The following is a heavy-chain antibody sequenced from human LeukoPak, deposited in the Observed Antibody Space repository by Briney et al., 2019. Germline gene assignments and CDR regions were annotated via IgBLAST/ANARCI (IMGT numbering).Heavy chain of an antibody. J-gene: IGHJ6*04. D-gene: IGHD4-17*01. CDR1: GGSISSYY. Sequence: SETLSLTCTVSGGSISSYYWSWIRQPPGKGLEWIGYIYYSGSTNYNPSLKSRVTISVDTSKNQFSLKPSSVTAADTAVYYCARADYGDSYHFWGKGTTVTVSS. V-gene: IGHV4-59*01. CDR3: ARADYGDSYHF. CDR2: IYYSGST.